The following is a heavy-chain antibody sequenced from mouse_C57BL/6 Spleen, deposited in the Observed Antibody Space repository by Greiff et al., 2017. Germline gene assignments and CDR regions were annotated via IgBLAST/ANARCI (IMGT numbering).Heavy chain of an antibody. J-gene: IGHJ1*03. CDR3: AREKLGRGYFDV. Sequence: QVQLQQSGPELVKPGASVKISCKASGYAFSSSWMNWVKQRPGKGLEWIGRIYPGDGDTNYNGKFKGKATLTADKSSSTAYMQLSSLTSEDSAVYFCAREKLGRGYFDVWGTGTTVTVSS. D-gene: IGHD4-1*01. CDR2: IYPGDGDT. V-gene: IGHV1-82*01. CDR1: GYAFSSSW.